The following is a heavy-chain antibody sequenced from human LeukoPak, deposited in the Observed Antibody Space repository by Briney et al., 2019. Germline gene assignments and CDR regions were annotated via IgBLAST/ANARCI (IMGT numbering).Heavy chain of an antibody. V-gene: IGHV3-30-3*01. CDR3: VRVPYGSGTYTDY. J-gene: IGHJ4*02. Sequence: GGSLRLSCTASGFTFKTHAMHWVRQAPGKGLEWVAIILYDGSNKHYADSVKGRFSISRDNSKNTLYLQMNSLRAEDTAVYYCVRVPYGSGTYTDYWGQGTLVTVSS. CDR2: ILYDGSNK. CDR1: GFTFKTHA. D-gene: IGHD3-10*01.